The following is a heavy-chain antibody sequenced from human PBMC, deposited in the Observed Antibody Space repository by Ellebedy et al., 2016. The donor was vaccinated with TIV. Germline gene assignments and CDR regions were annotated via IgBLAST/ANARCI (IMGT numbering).Heavy chain of an antibody. CDR2: ISGSGGST. D-gene: IGHD4/OR15-4a*01. CDR3: ARPDYIPYWYFDL. Sequence: GGSLRLXCAASGFTFSSYAMSWVRQAPGKGLEWVSAISGSGGSTYYADSVKGRFTISRDNSKNTLYLQMNSLRAEDTAVYYCARPDYIPYWYFDLWGRGTLVTVSS. V-gene: IGHV3-23*01. J-gene: IGHJ2*01. CDR1: GFTFSSYA.